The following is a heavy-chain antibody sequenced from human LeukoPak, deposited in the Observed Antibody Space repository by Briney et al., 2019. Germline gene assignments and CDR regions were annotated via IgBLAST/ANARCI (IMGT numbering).Heavy chain of an antibody. CDR1: GLTFSSYE. CDR2: ISGSGGST. D-gene: IGHD1-26*01. CDR3: ARDPYSGSYGNYYYYFMDV. V-gene: IGHV3-48*03. Sequence: GGSLRLSCAASGLTFSSYEMNWVRQAPGKGLEWVSAISGSGGSTYYADSVKGRFTISRDNAKNSLYLQMNSLRAEDTAVYYCARDPYSGSYGNYYYYFMDVWGKGTTVTVSS. J-gene: IGHJ6*03.